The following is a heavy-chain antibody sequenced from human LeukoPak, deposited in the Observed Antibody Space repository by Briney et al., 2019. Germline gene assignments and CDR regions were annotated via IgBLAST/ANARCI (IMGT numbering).Heavy chain of an antibody. CDR1: GGSFSGYY. D-gene: IGHD6-13*01. J-gene: IGHJ5*02. CDR3: ARAEQQLAPRSSDWFGP. CDR2: TNHSGST. Sequence: SETVSLTCAVYGGSFSGYYWSWIRQPPGKGREGIGETNHSGSTYYNPSLKSRVTISVDTSTNQSSLKLSSVTAADTAVYYCARAEQQLAPRSSDWFGPEGRGTLVIVSA. V-gene: IGHV4-34*01.